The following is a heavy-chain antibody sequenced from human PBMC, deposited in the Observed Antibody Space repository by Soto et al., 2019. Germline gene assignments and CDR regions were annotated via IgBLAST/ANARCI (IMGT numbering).Heavy chain of an antibody. CDR3: ARVWQQLANWFDP. J-gene: IGHJ5*02. Sequence: SVKVSCKASGCTFSSYAISWVRQAPGQGLEWMGGIIPIFGTANYAQKFQGRVTITADESTSTAYMELSSLRSEDTAVYYCARVWQQLANWFDPWGQGTLVTVSS. V-gene: IGHV1-69*13. CDR2: IIPIFGTA. CDR1: GCTFSSYA. D-gene: IGHD6-13*01.